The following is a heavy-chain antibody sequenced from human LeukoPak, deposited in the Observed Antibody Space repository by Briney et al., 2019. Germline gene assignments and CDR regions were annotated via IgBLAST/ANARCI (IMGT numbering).Heavy chain of an antibody. J-gene: IGHJ4*02. V-gene: IGHV3-64*01. CDR1: GFTFSSYA. Sequence: GGSLRLSCAASGFTFSSYAMHWVRQAPGKGLEYVSAISSNGGSTYYANSVKGRFTISRDNSKNTLYLQMGSLRAEDMAVYYCARGVGAIRRYYFDYWGQGTLVTVSS. D-gene: IGHD1-26*01. CDR3: ARGVGAIRRYYFDY. CDR2: ISSNGGST.